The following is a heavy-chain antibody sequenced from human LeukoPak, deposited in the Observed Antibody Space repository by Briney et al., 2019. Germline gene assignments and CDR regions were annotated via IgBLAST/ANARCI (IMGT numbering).Heavy chain of an antibody. V-gene: IGHV3-74*01. J-gene: IGHJ3*02. Sequence: GGSLRLSCAASGFTFSSYWMHWVRQAPGKGLVWVSRINSDGSSTSYADSVKGRFTVSRDNAKNTLYLQMNSLRAEDTAVYYCAREVETAMGIDAFDIWGQGTMVTVSS. D-gene: IGHD5-18*01. CDR2: INSDGSST. CDR3: AREVETAMGIDAFDI. CDR1: GFTFSSYW.